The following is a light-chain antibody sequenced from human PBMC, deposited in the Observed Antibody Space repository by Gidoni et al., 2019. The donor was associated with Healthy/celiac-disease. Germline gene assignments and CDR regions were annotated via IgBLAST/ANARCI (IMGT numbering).Light chain of an antibody. CDR2: DAS. J-gene: IGKJ5*01. V-gene: IGKV3-11*01. Sequence: EIVLTHSPATLSLSPGERATLSCRASQSVSSYLAWYQQKPGQAPRLLIYDASNRATGIPARFSGSGSGTDCTLTISSLEPEDFAVYYCQQRSNWPPGFGQGTRLEIK. CDR3: QQRSNWPPG. CDR1: QSVSSY.